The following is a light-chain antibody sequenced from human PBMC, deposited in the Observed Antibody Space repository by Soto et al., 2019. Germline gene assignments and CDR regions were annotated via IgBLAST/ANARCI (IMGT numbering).Light chain of an antibody. Sequence: DIVMTQTPLSSSVTLGQPASISCRSSQSLVHNDGNTYLSWLHQRPGQPPRLLLYKISNRLSGVPDRFSGTWARTNFTLKISSVEGDDVGLYYCLQATGIPWTFGQGTRVEI. J-gene: IGKJ1*01. V-gene: IGKV2-24*01. CDR2: KIS. CDR3: LQATGIPWT. CDR1: QSLVHNDGNTY.